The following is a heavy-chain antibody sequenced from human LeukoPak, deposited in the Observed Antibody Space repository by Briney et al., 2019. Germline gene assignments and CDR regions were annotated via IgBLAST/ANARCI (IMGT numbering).Heavy chain of an antibody. J-gene: IGHJ6*03. Sequence: PGGSLRLSCAVSGFTVSNNYMSWVRQAPGKGLEWVSVIYSGGKTYYADSVKGRFTISRDNSKNTLYLQMNSLRAEDTAVYYCAKCPTYYYGSGYYYMDVWGKGTTVTVSS. CDR1: GFTVSNNY. CDR3: AKCPTYYYGSGYYYMDV. D-gene: IGHD3-10*01. CDR2: IYSGGKT. V-gene: IGHV3-53*01.